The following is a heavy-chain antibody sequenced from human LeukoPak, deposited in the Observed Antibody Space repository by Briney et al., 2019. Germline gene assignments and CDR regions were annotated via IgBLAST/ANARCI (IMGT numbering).Heavy chain of an antibody. CDR2: IYYSGST. J-gene: IGHJ3*02. D-gene: IGHD3-22*01. CDR3: ARRTYYYDSSGYSGAFDI. Sequence: SETLSLTCAVSGGSISSGGYSWNWIRQPPGKGLEWIGYIYYSGSTYYNPSLKSRVTISVDTSKNQFSLKLSSVTAADTAVYYCARRTYYYDSSGYSGAFDIWGQGTMVTVSS. V-gene: IGHV4-30-4*07. CDR1: GGSISSGGYS.